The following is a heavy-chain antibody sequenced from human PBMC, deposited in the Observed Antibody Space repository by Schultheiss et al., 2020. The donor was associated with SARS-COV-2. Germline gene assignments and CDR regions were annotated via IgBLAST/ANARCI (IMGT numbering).Heavy chain of an antibody. D-gene: IGHD6-6*01. CDR1: GFTFDDYA. J-gene: IGHJ6*03. CDR3: ARDGLAGYYYYMDV. CDR2: ISWNSGSI. V-gene: IGHV3-9*01. Sequence: GGSLRLSCAASGFTFDDYAMHWVRKAPGKGLEWVSGISWNSGSIGYADSVKGRFTISRDNSKNTLYLQMNSLRAEDTAVYYCARDGLAGYYYYMDVWGKGTTVTVSS.